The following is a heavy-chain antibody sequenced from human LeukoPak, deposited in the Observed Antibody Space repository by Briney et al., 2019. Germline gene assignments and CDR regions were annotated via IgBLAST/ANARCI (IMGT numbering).Heavy chain of an antibody. D-gene: IGHD3-16*01. Sequence: SETLSLTCTVSGDSLTNDFLWGWVRQPPGKELEWIGSFCLGRDTYYRPSLKSRVTISVDTSKNQFSLNLNSVTAADTAVYYCARWASISRQPGGFFDHWGQGTLVTVSS. CDR1: GDSLTNDFL. CDR3: ARWASISRQPGGFFDH. V-gene: IGHV4-38-2*02. CDR2: FCLGRDT. J-gene: IGHJ4*02.